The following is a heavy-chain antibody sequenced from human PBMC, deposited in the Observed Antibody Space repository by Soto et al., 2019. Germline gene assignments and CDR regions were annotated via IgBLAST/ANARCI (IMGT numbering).Heavy chain of an antibody. CDR3: ARQFVYTSGYLFFFDH. D-gene: IGHD3-22*01. CDR1: GYSFTTYW. Sequence: PGESLKISCQGSGYSFTTYWIAWVRQMPGKGLGWMGLIYPGDSDARYSPSFQGQVTISSDKSISTAYLQWSSLKASDTAMYYCARQFVYTSGYLFFFDHCGRGTLFIVSS. CDR2: IYPGDSDA. J-gene: IGHJ4*02. V-gene: IGHV5-51*01.